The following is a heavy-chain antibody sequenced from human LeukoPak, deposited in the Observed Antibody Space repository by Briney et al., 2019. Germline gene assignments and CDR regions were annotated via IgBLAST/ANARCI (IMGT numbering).Heavy chain of an antibody. J-gene: IGHJ4*02. V-gene: IGHV4-4*07. CDR1: GGYISSYY. CDR2: ISTSGST. CDR3: ARSLNIAQTDY. Sequence: PSETLSLTCSVSGGYISSYYWSWIRQPAGKGLESIGHISTSGSTNYNPSLKSRVTMSVDTSKNQFSLKLSSVTAADTAVYYCARSLNIAQTDYWGQGTLVTVSS. D-gene: IGHD5-12*01.